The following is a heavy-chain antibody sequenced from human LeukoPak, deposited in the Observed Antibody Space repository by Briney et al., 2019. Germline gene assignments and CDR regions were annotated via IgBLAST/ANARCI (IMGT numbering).Heavy chain of an antibody. V-gene: IGHV4-34*01. CDR1: GGSFSGYY. D-gene: IGHD6-19*01. J-gene: IGHJ6*03. Sequence: PSETLSLTCAVYGGSFSGYYWSWIRQPPGKGLEWIGEINHSGSTNYSPSLKSRVTISVDTSKNQFSLKLSSVTAADTAVYYCARGFSAKNYYYYYMDVWGKGTTVTVSS. CDR3: ARGFSAKNYYYYYMDV. CDR2: INHSGST.